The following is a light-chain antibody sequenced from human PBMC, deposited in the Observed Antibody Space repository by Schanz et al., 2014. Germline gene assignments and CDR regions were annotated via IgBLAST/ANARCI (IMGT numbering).Light chain of an antibody. Sequence: QSALTQPASVSGSPGLSISISCTGTSSDIGGYNYVSWYQQHPGKAPKLMIYDVTDRPSGVSSRFSGSKSGNTASLTISGLQAEDEADYYCSSYTSSSTNWVFGGGTKVTVL. CDR3: SSYTSSSTNWV. V-gene: IGLV2-14*01. J-gene: IGLJ3*02. CDR2: DVT. CDR1: SSDIGGYNY.